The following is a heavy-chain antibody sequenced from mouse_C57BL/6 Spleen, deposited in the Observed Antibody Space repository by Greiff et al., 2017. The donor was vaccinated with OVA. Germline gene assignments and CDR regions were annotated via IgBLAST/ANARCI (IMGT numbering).Heavy chain of an antibody. CDR1: GFTFSNYW. D-gene: IGHD1-1*01. Sequence: EVKVVESGGGLVQPGGSMKLSCVASGFTFSNYWMNWVRQSPEKGLEWVAQIRLKSDNYATHSAESVKGRFTISRDDSKSSVYLQMNNLRAEDTGIYYSTGQDYYGSSSSYWDFEGWGTGTTVTVSS. CDR2: IRLKSDNYAT. V-gene: IGHV6-3*01. J-gene: IGHJ1*03. CDR3: TGQDYYGSSSSYWDFEG.